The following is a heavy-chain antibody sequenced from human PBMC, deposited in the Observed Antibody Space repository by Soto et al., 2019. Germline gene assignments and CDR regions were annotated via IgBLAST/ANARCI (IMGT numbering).Heavy chain of an antibody. Sequence: PRLSCAASGFTFSSYAMHWVRQAPGKGLEWVAVISYDGSNKYYADSVKGRFTISRDNSKNTLYLQMNSLRAEDTAVYYCARLRFLEWLSYYYGMDVWGQGTTVTVSS. J-gene: IGHJ6*02. D-gene: IGHD3-3*01. V-gene: IGHV3-30-3*01. CDR1: GFTFSSYA. CDR2: ISYDGSNK. CDR3: ARLRFLEWLSYYYGMDV.